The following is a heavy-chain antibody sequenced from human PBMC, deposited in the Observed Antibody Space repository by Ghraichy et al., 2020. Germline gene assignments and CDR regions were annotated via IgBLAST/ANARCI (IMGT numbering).Heavy chain of an antibody. V-gene: IGHV3-23*01. CDR1: GLIFSSCA. CDR2: IAGSGGNT. Sequence: GGSLRLSCAASGLIFSSCAMTWVRQAPGKGLEWVSAIAGSGGNTYYADFAEGRFTISRDNSRNTLYLQMNSLRAEDTAVYYCAKEDAVSAVPDYWGQGTLVTVSS. D-gene: IGHD2-15*01. CDR3: AKEDAVSAVPDY. J-gene: IGHJ4*02.